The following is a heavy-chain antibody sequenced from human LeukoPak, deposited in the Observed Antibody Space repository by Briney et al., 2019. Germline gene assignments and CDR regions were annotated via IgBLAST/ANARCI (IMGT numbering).Heavy chain of an antibody. CDR3: ARHDVCSSTRCYNTYDI. CDR1: GYNFTTFW. CDR2: IHPGDSDT. V-gene: IGHV5-51*01. D-gene: IGHD2-2*02. J-gene: IGHJ3*02. Sequence: GESLKISCKGSGYNFTTFWIGWVRQMPGKGLEWMGIIHPGDSDTRYSPSFQGQVTISADKSISTASLQWSSLKASDTAVYYCARHDVCSSTRCYNTYDIWGQGTMVTVSS.